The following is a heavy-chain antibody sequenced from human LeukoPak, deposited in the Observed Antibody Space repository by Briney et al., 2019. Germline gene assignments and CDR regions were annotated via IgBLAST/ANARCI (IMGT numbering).Heavy chain of an antibody. Sequence: SETLSLTCTVSGGSINGGSYSWGWIRQPPGKGLEWIGSIYYSGSAYHNPSLRSRVSISLDTSKNQFSLKLSSATAADTAVYYCARHEGLLGDYFDYWGQGTLVTVSS. CDR3: ARHEGLLGDYFDY. J-gene: IGHJ4*02. CDR1: GGSINGGSYS. V-gene: IGHV4-39*01. CDR2: IYYSGSA. D-gene: IGHD3-3*01.